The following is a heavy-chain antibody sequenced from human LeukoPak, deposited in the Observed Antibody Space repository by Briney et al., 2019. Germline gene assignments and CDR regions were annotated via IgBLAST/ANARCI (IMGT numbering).Heavy chain of an antibody. CDR1: GFIFSTHA. CDR2: IRSDGSSK. V-gene: IGHV3-30*02. J-gene: IGHJ4*02. Sequence: GGSLRLSCAASGFIFSTHAIHWVRQAPGKWLEWVACIRSDGSSKYYADSVQGRFIISRDNSKNTVYVQMNSLRREDTAVYYCAKEINGGNYLDYWGQGTLVIVSS. D-gene: IGHD4-23*01. CDR3: AKEINGGNYLDY.